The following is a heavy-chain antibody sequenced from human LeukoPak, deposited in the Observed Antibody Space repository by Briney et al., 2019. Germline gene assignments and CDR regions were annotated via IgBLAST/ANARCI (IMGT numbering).Heavy chain of an antibody. Sequence: SQTLSLTCAIYGDSVSNNASAWNWIRQSPSRGLEWLGRTYYRSQWYNDFARSVMGRISVDPDTSKNQFSLHLSSVTPDDTAVYFCAGGYAFDVWGQGTMVTV. V-gene: IGHV6-1*01. CDR2: TYYRSQWYN. CDR1: GDSVSNNASA. J-gene: IGHJ3*01. CDR3: AGGYAFDV.